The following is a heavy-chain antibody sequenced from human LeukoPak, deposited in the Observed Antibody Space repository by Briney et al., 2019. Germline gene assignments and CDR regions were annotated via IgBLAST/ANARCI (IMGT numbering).Heavy chain of an antibody. CDR1: GYSISSGYY. D-gene: IGHD2-15*01. J-gene: IGHJ4*02. CDR3: ARAGGCSGGSCYSGEFDY. CDR2: IYHSGST. Sequence: SETLSLTCTVSGYSISSGYYWGWIRQPPGKGLEWIGSIYHSGSTYYNPSLKSRVTISVDTSKNQFSLKLSSVTAADTAVYYCARAGGCSGGSCYSGEFDYWGQGTLVTVSS. V-gene: IGHV4-38-2*02.